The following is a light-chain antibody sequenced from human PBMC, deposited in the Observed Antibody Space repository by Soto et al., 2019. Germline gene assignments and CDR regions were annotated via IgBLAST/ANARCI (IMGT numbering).Light chain of an antibody. CDR1: QSVSSY. Sequence: EIVLTQSPATLSLSPGERATLSCRASQSVSSYLAWYQQKPGQAPRLLIYDASTWASGIPARFSGSGSGTDFTLTISSLEPEDFAIYYCQQHSNWPTFGHGTKLEIK. J-gene: IGKJ2*01. CDR2: DAS. CDR3: QQHSNWPT. V-gene: IGKV3-11*01.